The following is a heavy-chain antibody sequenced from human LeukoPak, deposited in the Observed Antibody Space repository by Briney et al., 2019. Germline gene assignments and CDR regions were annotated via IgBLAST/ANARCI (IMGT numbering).Heavy chain of an antibody. V-gene: IGHV4-59*01. Sequence: SETLSLTCTVSGGSISSYYWSWIRQPPGKGLEWMGYIYYSGNTNYNPSLKSRVIISVDTSKNQFSLKLSSVTAADTAVYYCARWDYDILTGYSRFDYWGQGTLVTVSS. D-gene: IGHD3-9*01. J-gene: IGHJ4*02. CDR2: IYYSGNT. CDR1: GGSISSYY. CDR3: ARWDYDILTGYSRFDY.